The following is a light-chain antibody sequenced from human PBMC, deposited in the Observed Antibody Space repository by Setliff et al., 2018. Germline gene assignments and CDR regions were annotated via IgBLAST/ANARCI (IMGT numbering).Light chain of an antibody. CDR1: IGDVGAYDF. J-gene: IGLJ1*01. V-gene: IGLV2-14*01. CDR3: SAYTSSSTDV. Sequence: QSALTQPASVSGSPGQSITISCSGTIGDVGAYDFVSWYQHHPGKATKLVIYEVTNRPSGISNRFSGSKSGNSASLIISGLQAEDEADYYCSAYTSSSTDVFGTGTKVTVL. CDR2: EVT.